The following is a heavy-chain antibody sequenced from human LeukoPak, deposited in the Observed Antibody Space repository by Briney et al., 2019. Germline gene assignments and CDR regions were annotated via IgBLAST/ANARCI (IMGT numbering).Heavy chain of an antibody. Sequence: SETLALTCTVSGGSISSSNYYWGWIRQPPGKGLEWIGSMYYSGSIYYNPSLKSRVTISVDTSKNQFSLKLSSVTAADTAVYYCARDGRFGEWDNYYGMDVWGQGTTVTVSS. CDR3: ARDGRFGEWDNYYGMDV. J-gene: IGHJ6*02. V-gene: IGHV4-39*07. CDR2: MYYSGSI. CDR1: GGSISSSNYY. D-gene: IGHD3-10*01.